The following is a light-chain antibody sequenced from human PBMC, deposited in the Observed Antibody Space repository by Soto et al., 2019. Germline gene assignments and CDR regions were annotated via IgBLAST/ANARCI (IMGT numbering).Light chain of an antibody. V-gene: IGKV1D-12*01. Sequence: DIQMTQSPSSVSASVGDRVTITCRASQGISSWLAWYQQKPGKAPKLLIYVTSNLQGGVPSRFRGSGSGTYCTLTISSLQPEDFATYYCQQANSFPVTFGQGTRLEIK. CDR1: QGISSW. J-gene: IGKJ5*01. CDR3: QQANSFPVT. CDR2: VTS.